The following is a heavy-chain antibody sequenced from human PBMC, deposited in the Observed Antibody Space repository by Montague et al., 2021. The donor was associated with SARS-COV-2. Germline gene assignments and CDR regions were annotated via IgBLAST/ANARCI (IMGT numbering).Heavy chain of an antibody. CDR1: GFTFSSYD. V-gene: IGHV3-13*01. CDR2: IGTAGDT. J-gene: IGHJ6*02. Sequence: SLRLSCAASGFTFSSYDMHWVRHATGKGLEWVSAIGTAGDTYYPGSVKGRFTISRENAKNTLYLQMNSLRTGDTAVYYCSRAGLGGAYYYYGMDVWGQGTTVTVSS. D-gene: IGHD4-23*01. CDR3: SRAGLGGAYYYYGMDV.